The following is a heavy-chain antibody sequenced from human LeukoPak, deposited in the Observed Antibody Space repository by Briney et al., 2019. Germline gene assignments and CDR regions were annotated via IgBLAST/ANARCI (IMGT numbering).Heavy chain of an antibody. CDR3: ARARVDIVVVPGISYYFDY. V-gene: IGHV3-11*01. J-gene: IGHJ4*02. CDR1: GFTFSNYY. Sequence: GGSLRLSCAASGFTFSNYYMSWIRQAPGEGLEWVSYISGSGRSIDYADSVKGRFTISRDNANNSLFLQMNSLRAEDTAVYYCARARVDIVVVPGISYYFDYWGQGTLVTVSS. D-gene: IGHD2-2*01. CDR2: ISGSGRSI.